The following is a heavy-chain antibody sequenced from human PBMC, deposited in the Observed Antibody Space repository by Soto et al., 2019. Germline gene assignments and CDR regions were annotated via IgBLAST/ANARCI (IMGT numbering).Heavy chain of an antibody. Sequence: PSETLSLTCTVSGGSISSYYWCWLRQPAGKGLEWIGRIYTSGSTNYNPSLKSRVTMSVDTSKNQFSLKLSSVTAADTAVYYCAREISSSCDGTFDYWGQGTLVT. J-gene: IGHJ4*02. V-gene: IGHV4-4*07. D-gene: IGHD6-13*01. CDR3: AREISSSCDGTFDY. CDR2: IYTSGST. CDR1: GGSISSYY.